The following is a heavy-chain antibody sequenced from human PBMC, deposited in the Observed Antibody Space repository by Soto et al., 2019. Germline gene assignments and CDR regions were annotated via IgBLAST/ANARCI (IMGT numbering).Heavy chain of an antibody. CDR3: ARDRQLRLQAFYYYGMDV. CDR2: ISYDGSNK. D-gene: IGHD3-3*01. CDR1: GFTFSSYA. J-gene: IGHJ6*02. Sequence: SVGSLRLSCAASGFTFSSYAMHWVRQAPGKGLEWVAVISYDGSNKYYADSVKGRFTISRDNSKNTLYLQMNSLRAEDTAVYYCARDRQLRLQAFYYYGMDVWGQGTTVTVSS. V-gene: IGHV3-30*01.